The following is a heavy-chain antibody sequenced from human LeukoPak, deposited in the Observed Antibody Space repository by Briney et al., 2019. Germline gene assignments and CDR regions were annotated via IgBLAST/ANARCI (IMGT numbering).Heavy chain of an antibody. CDR1: GFTFSTYW. Sequence: GGSLRLSCAASGFTFSTYWMSWVRQAPGKGLEWVASIKGDGSKEHYVDSVRGRFTISRDNAKNSLYLQVNSLRVEDTAMYYCTRNEKWGQGTLVTVSS. V-gene: IGHV3-7*05. CDR3: TRNEK. CDR2: IKGDGSKE. J-gene: IGHJ4*02.